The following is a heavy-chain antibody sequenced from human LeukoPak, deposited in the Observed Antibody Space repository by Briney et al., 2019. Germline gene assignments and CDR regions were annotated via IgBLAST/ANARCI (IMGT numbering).Heavy chain of an antibody. CDR1: GFTFSSYA. D-gene: IGHD2-21*01. CDR2: ISGSGGST. CDR3: AKFLPTHIVVANYYFDY. V-gene: IGHV3-23*01. Sequence: GGSLRLSCAPSGFTFSSYAMSWVRQAPGKGLEWVSAISGSGGSTYYADSVKGRFTISRDNSKNTLYLQMNSLRAEDTAVYYCAKFLPTHIVVANYYFDYWGQGTLVTVSS. J-gene: IGHJ4*02.